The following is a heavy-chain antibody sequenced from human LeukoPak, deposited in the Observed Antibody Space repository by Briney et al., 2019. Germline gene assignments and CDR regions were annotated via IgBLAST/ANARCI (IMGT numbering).Heavy chain of an antibody. CDR2: INAGNGNT. J-gene: IGHJ4*02. D-gene: IGHD3-22*01. CDR1: GYTFTSYA. V-gene: IGHV1-3*03. Sequence: GSVKVSCKASGYTFTSYAMHWVRQAPGQRLEWMGWINAGNGNTKYSQEFQGRVTITRDTSASTAYMELSSLRSEDMAVYYCARDAQFGGHYDSSGYDYWGQGTLVTVSS. CDR3: ARDAQFGGHYDSSGYDY.